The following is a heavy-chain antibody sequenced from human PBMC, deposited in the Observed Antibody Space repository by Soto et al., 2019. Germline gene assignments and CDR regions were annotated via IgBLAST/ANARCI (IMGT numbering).Heavy chain of an antibody. D-gene: IGHD2-2*01. CDR1: GFTFSNAW. V-gene: IGHV3-15*01. Sequence: EVQLVESGGGLVKPGGSLRLSCAASGFTFSNAWMSWVRQAPGKGLXXXXXXKXKTDGGTTDYAAPVKGRFTISRDDSKNTLYLQMNSLKTEDTAVYYCTTDSIYCSSTSCYVLGLYFDYWGQGTLVTVSS. CDR2: XKXKTDGGTT. CDR3: TTDSIYCSSTSCYVLGLYFDY. J-gene: IGHJ4*02.